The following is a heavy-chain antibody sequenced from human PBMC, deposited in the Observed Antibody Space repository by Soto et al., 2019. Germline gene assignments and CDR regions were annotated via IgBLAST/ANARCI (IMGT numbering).Heavy chain of an antibody. J-gene: IGHJ4*02. Sequence: QVTLKESGPVLVKATETLTLTCTISGFSLSNGKMGVSWIRQPPGKALEWLAHIFSNDENSHSTYLKSRLSISKDTSKRQVVLTMTNMDPVDTATYYWVRIQTAYGTLFDYWGQGFLVTVSS. V-gene: IGHV2-26*03. CDR3: VRIQTAYGTLFDY. CDR1: GFSLSNGKMG. CDR2: IFSNDEN. D-gene: IGHD2-21*01.